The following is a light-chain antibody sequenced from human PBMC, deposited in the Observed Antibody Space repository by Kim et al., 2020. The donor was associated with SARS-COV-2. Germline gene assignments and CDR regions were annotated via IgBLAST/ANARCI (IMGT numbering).Light chain of an antibody. V-gene: IGKV1-39*01. Sequence: SASVGDRVTITCRASQSISSYLNWYQQKPEKAPKVLIYAASSLQSGVPSRFSGSGSRTDFTLTISSLQPEDFATYYCQQSYSTPRTFGQGTKVDIK. CDR2: AAS. CDR3: QQSYSTPRT. CDR1: QSISSY. J-gene: IGKJ1*01.